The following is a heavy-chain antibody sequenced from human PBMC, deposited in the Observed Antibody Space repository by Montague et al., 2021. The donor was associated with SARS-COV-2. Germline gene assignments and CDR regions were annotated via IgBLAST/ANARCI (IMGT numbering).Heavy chain of an antibody. CDR2: INQDETAK. CDR1: GFTSGDYQ. J-gene: IGHJ4*02. V-gene: IGHV3-7*01. CDR3: ARSPRGSGTGWLDY. D-gene: IGHD3/OR15-3a*01. Sequence: SLRLSCAASGFTSGDYQMTWVRQAPGKGLQWVANINQDETAKTYVDSVKGRITISRDNAKNSLILQMNSLKDEDMAVYYCARSPRGSGTGWLDYWGQGTLVTVSS.